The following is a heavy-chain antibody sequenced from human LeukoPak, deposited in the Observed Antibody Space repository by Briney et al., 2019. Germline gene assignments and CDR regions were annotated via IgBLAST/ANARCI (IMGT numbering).Heavy chain of an antibody. CDR3: ARVSGSYYDYFAY. D-gene: IGHD1-26*01. CDR2: ISSSSSTI. CDR1: GFTFSSYS. Sequence: GGSLRLSCAASGFTFSSYSMNGVRPPPGKGLEWVSYISSSSSTIYYADSVKGRFTISRDNAKNSLYLQMNSLRAEDTAVYYCARVSGSYYDYFAYWGQGTLVTVSS. V-gene: IGHV3-48*04. J-gene: IGHJ4*02.